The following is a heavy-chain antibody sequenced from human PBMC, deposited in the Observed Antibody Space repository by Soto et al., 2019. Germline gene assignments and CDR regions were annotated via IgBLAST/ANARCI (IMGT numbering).Heavy chain of an antibody. D-gene: IGHD6-25*01. CDR1: GFTFSRYA. CDR3: AKKYVPAAVPGDFDY. J-gene: IGHJ4*02. CDR2: ISGGGDST. V-gene: IGHV3-23*04. Sequence: EVQLVESGGGLVQPGGSLSLSCAASGFTFSRYAMGWVRQAPGKGLEWVSSISGGGDSTYYADSVKGRFTISRDNSKNTLYLQMNSRRAGDTFVYFCAKKYVPAAVPGDFDYLGQGNLVTVSS.